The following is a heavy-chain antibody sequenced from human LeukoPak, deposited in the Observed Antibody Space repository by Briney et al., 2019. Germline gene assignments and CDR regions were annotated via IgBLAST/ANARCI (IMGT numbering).Heavy chain of an antibody. CDR3: ARSRANQRITMVRGAKSYYYYYMNV. D-gene: IGHD3-10*01. CDR1: GGSFSGYY. V-gene: IGHV4-34*01. CDR2: INHSGST. J-gene: IGHJ6*03. Sequence: SETLSLTCAVYGGSFSGYYWSWIRQPPGKGLEWIGEINHSGSTNYNPSLKSRVTISVDTSKNQFSLRLSSVTAADTAVYYCARSRANQRITMVRGAKSYYYYYMNVWGKGTTVTVSS.